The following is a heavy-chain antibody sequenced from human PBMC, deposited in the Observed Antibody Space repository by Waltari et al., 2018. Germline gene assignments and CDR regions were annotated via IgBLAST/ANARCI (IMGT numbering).Heavy chain of an antibody. Sequence: QVQLVQSGAEVKKPGSSVKVSCKASGCTFSSYAISWVRQAPGQGLEWMGGSSPNLGTAKYEQKFQGRVKITTDEATSTAYMGLSSLRSEDTAVYYWARGGTSTVNTYYYYYMDVWGKGTTVTVSS. CDR1: GCTFSSYA. D-gene: IGHD4-4*01. J-gene: IGHJ6*03. CDR3: ARGGTSTVNTYYYYYMDV. V-gene: IGHV1-69*05. CDR2: SSPNLGTA.